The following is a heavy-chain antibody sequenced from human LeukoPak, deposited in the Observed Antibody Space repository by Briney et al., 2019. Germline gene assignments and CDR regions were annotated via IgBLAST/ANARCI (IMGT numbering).Heavy chain of an antibody. J-gene: IGHJ3*02. CDR3: ASQGELPGGRSFEI. V-gene: IGHV4-59*08. CDR2: IYYRGST. D-gene: IGHD1-7*01. Sequence: PSETLSLTCTVSGGSISSYYWSWIRQPPGKGLEWIGYIYYRGSTNHNPSLKSRVTVSIDTSKSQFSLKLTSVTAADTAMYYCASQGELPGGRSFEIWGQGTMVTVSS. CDR1: GGSISSYY.